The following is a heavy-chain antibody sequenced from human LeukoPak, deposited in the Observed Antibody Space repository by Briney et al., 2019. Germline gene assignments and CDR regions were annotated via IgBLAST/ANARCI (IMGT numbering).Heavy chain of an antibody. CDR1: GGSVGSGSYY. J-gene: IGHJ5*02. CDR2: IYYSGST. Sequence: SETLSLTCTVSGGSVGSGSYYWSWIRQPPGKGLEWIGYIYYSGSTNYNPSLKSRVTISVDTSKNQFSLKLSSVTAADTAVYYCARQNYDILTGYHNWFDPWGQGTLVTVSS. V-gene: IGHV4-61*01. D-gene: IGHD3-9*01. CDR3: ARQNYDILTGYHNWFDP.